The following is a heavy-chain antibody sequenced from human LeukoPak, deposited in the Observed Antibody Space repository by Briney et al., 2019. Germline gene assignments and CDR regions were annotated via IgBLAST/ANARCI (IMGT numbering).Heavy chain of an antibody. D-gene: IGHD6-13*01. V-gene: IGHV3-48*01. CDR1: GFTFSSYN. J-gene: IGHJ4*02. CDR2: ISDSSTTI. Sequence: GGSLRLSCAASGFTFSSYNMNWVRQAPGKGLEWVSYISDSSTTIYYADSVKGRFTISRDNAKNSLYLQMNSLRAEDTAVYYCARDHPAAGTFDYWGQGTLVTVSS. CDR3: ARDHPAAGTFDY.